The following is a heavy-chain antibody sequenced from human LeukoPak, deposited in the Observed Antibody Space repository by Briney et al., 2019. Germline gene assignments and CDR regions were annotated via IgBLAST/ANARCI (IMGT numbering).Heavy chain of an antibody. CDR1: GDSISSSSYY. CDR2: VYYTGST. V-gene: IGHV4-39*01. Sequence: PSETLSLTCTVSGDSISSSSYYWEWIRQPPGKNLEWLGSVYYTGSTHNNPSLKSRVTISVDTSKNQFSLNLSSVTAADTAVYYCARQEIGLRSFDPWGQGTLVTVSS. CDR3: ARQEIGLRSFDP. J-gene: IGHJ5*02. D-gene: IGHD3/OR15-3a*01.